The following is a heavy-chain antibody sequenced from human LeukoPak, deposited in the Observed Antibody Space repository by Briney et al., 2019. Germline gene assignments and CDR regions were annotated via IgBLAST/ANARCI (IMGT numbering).Heavy chain of an antibody. J-gene: IGHJ6*04. D-gene: IGHD3-10*02. CDR3: AELGITMIGGV. Sequence: PGGSLRLSCAASGFNFRDYYMSWIRQAPGKGLEYISYSSGSGSSIYYADSVKGRFTISRDNAKNSLYLQMNSLRAEDTAVYYCAELGITMIGGVWGKGTTVTISS. CDR2: SSGSGSSI. V-gene: IGHV3-11*04. CDR1: GFNFRDYY.